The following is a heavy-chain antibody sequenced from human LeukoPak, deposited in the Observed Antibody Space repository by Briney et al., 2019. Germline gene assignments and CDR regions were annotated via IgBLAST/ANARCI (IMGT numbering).Heavy chain of an antibody. Sequence: SETLSLTCTVSGGSISSSSYYWSWIRQPPGKGLEWIGEINHSGSTNYNPSLKSRVTISVDTSKNQFSLKLSSVTAADTAVYYCARVDGTMVRGVIVSSYYYYYGMDVWGQGTTVTVSS. J-gene: IGHJ6*02. CDR3: ARVDGTMVRGVIVSSYYYYYGMDV. CDR1: GGSISSSSYY. V-gene: IGHV4-39*07. D-gene: IGHD3-10*01. CDR2: INHSGST.